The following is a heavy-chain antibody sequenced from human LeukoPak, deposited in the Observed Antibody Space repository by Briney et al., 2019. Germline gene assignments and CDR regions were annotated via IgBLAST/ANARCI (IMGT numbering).Heavy chain of an antibody. Sequence: GGSLRLSCAASGFTFSSYSMNWVRQAPGKGLEWVSYISSSSTTIYYADSVKGRFTISRDTAKNSLYLQMNSLRTEDTAVYYCARDGWEYSSSWAYFDYWGQGTLVTVSS. CDR1: GFTFSSYS. D-gene: IGHD6-6*01. V-gene: IGHV3-48*04. CDR2: ISSSSTTI. CDR3: ARDGWEYSSSWAYFDY. J-gene: IGHJ4*02.